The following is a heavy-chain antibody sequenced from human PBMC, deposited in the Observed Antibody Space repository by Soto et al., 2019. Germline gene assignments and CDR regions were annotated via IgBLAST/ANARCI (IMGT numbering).Heavy chain of an antibody. CDR1: GYTFTSYY. CDR2: INPSGGYT. V-gene: IGHV1-46*03. Sequence: QVQLVQSGAEVKKPGASVKVSCQTSGYTFTSYYIHWVRQAPGQGLAWMGIINPSGGYTKYSKKLQDRVTIVRDAATNIVYMELSSPTSEDSAVYFCARSRSMGDWSARLTTYAYGMEVWGQGTTVTVSS. J-gene: IGHJ6*02. CDR3: ARSRSMGDWSARLTTYAYGMEV. D-gene: IGHD3-3*01.